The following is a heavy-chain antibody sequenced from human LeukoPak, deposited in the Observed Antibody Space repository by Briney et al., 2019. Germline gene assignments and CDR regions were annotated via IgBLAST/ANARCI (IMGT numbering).Heavy chain of an antibody. CDR2: ISSSTSTI. V-gene: IGHV3-48*04. J-gene: IGHJ4*02. CDR3: ARGGGYGDYLSRGYFDY. Sequence: GGSLRLSCAASGFTFSSYSMNWVRQAPGKGLEWVSYISSSTSTIYYADSVKGRFTISRDNAKKSLYLQMNSLRAEDTAVYYCARGGGYGDYLSRGYFDYWGQGTLVTVSS. D-gene: IGHD4-17*01. CDR1: GFTFSSYS.